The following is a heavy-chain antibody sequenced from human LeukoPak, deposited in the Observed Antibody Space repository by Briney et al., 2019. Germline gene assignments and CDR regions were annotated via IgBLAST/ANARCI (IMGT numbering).Heavy chain of an antibody. V-gene: IGHV3-9*01. Sequence: HPGGSLRLSCAASGFTFDDYAMPWVRQAPGKGLEWVSGISWNSGSIGYADSVKGRFTISRDNAKNSLYLQMNSLRAEDTALYYCARSSWHRYYFDYWGQGTLVTVSS. D-gene: IGHD6-13*01. J-gene: IGHJ4*02. CDR1: GFTFDDYA. CDR2: ISWNSGSI. CDR3: ARSSWHRYYFDY.